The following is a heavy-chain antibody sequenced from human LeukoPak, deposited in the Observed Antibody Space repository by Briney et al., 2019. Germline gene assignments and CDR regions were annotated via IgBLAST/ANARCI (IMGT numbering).Heavy chain of an antibody. D-gene: IGHD2-2*01. V-gene: IGHV3-53*01. Sequence: GGSLRLSCAASGFTVSRNYMSWVRQAQGKGLEWVSIIYSGGDTYYGDSVKGRFTISRDISKNTLYLQMNNLRAEDTAFYYCARSHPASPFDYWGQGTLVTVSS. CDR1: GFTVSRNY. J-gene: IGHJ4*02. CDR2: IYSGGDT. CDR3: ARSHPASPFDY.